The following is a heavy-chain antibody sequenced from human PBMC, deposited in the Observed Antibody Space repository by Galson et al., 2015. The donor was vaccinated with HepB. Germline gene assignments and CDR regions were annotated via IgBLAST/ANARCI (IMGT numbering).Heavy chain of an antibody. CDR2: IWYDGSKK. D-gene: IGHD5-12*01. Sequence: SLRLSCAASGFTFSRYAMHWVRQAPGKGLEWVAVIWYDGSKKYFADSVKGRFTISRDNAKNSVFLQMNSLRGEDTAVYYCVRDRGSGFGGNDVPSFDYWGRGSLVTVSP. CDR1: GFTFSRYA. V-gene: IGHV3-33*01. CDR3: VRDRGSGFGGNDVPSFDY. J-gene: IGHJ4*02.